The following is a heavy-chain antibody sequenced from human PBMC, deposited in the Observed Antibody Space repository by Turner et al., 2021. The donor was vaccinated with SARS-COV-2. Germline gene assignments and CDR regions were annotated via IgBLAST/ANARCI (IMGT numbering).Heavy chain of an antibody. V-gene: IGHV3-11*06. CDR1: GFTFSDYY. CDR3: ARDGSTVGGFDY. D-gene: IGHD4-17*01. CDR2: ISSSSYYT. Sequence: VQLLESGGGLVKPGGSLRLSCAASGFTFSDYYMSWIRQAPGKGLEWVSYISSSSYYTNYADSVKGRFTISRDNAKNSLYLQMNSLSAEDTAVYYCARDGSTVGGFDYWGQGTLVTVSS. J-gene: IGHJ4*02.